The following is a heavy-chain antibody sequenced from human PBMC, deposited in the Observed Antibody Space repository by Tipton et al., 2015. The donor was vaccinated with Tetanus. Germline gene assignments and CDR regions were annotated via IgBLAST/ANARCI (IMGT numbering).Heavy chain of an antibody. D-gene: IGHD3-16*01. CDR1: GDSMNKYY. V-gene: IGHV4-59*01. CDR3: ARDQGGGRVARLNWFGP. CDR2: IFYSGST. Sequence: GLVKPWETLSLTCTVSGDSMNKYYWSWIRQPPGKGLEWISYIFYSGSTNYNPSLKSRVSISMYTSKNQISLKLSSVTAADTAVYYCARDQGGGRVARLNWFGPWGQGTLVTVSS. J-gene: IGHJ5*02.